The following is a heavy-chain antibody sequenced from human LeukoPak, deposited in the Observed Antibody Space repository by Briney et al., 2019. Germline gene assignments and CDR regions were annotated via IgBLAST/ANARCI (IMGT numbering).Heavy chain of an antibody. CDR1: GFTFSNYW. J-gene: IGHJ4*02. V-gene: IGHV3-74*01. CDR3: AKRPRDTSGYLY. Sequence: AGGSLRLSCAASGFTFSNYWMHWVRQAPGKGLVWVSRINSDARSTSYADSVKGRFTISRDNAKNTLYLQMNSLRAEDTAVYYCAKRPRDTSGYLYWGQGTLVTVSS. D-gene: IGHD3-22*01. CDR2: INSDARST.